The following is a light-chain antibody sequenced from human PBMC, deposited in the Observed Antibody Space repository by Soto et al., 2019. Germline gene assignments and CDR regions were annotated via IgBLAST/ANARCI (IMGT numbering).Light chain of an antibody. V-gene: IGKV3-20*01. CDR2: GAS. CDR3: QQYGSSPVT. CDR1: QSVSSSY. Sequence: EIVLTESPGTLSLSPGERATLSCRASQSVSSSYLAWYQQKAGQAPRIXIYGASSRATGIPDRVSGSGSGTEFTLTISRLEPEDFAVYYCQQYGSSPVTFGQGTKVDIK. J-gene: IGKJ1*01.